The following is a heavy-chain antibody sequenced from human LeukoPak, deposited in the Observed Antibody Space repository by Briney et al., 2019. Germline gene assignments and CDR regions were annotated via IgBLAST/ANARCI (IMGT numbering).Heavy chain of an antibody. D-gene: IGHD6-6*01. CDR3: AREYSSSSGRRAFDF. Sequence: PSETLSLTCTVSGGSISSYYWNWIRQPPGKGLEWIGYIYYSGSTNYNPSLKSRATTLVDTSKNQFSLRLSSVTAADTAVYYCAREYSSSSGRRAFDFWGQGTMVTVSS. J-gene: IGHJ3*01. CDR2: IYYSGST. CDR1: GGSISSYY. V-gene: IGHV4-59*08.